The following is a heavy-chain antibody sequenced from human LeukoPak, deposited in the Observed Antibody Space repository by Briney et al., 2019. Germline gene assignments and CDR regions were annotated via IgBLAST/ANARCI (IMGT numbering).Heavy chain of an antibody. D-gene: IGHD2-2*01. CDR3: ARGNQQLPRSTPDY. J-gene: IGHJ4*02. Sequence: GGSLRLSCAVSGFTFSSSWMHWVRQAPGKGLVWVSHIKTDGSTTAYADSVKGRFTISRDNAKNTLYLQMNSLRAEGTGVYYCARGNQQLPRSTPDYWGQGTLVTVSS. CDR2: IKTDGSTT. V-gene: IGHV3-74*01. CDR1: GFTFSSSW.